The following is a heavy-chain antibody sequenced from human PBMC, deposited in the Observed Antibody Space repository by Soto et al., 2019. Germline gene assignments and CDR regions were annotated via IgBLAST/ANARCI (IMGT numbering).Heavy chain of an antibody. CDR3: ARGRYGDY. CDR2: ISAHNGNT. V-gene: IGHV1-18*01. J-gene: IGHJ4*02. CDR1: GYAFTTYG. D-gene: IGHD1-1*01. Sequence: QVNLVQSGAEVKKPGASVKVSCKGSGYAFTTYGITWVRQAPGQGLEWMGWISAHNGNTNYAQKLQGRDTVTRDTPTSTAYMELRSLRSDDKPVYYCARGRYGDYWGQGALVNVSS.